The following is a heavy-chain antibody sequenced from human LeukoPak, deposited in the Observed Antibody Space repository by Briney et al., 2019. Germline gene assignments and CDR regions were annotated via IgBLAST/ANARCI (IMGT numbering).Heavy chain of an antibody. CDR3: AKSIYDYVWGSYRFDY. CDR1: GFTFSSYA. V-gene: IGHV3-23*01. CDR2: IRGSGGST. J-gene: IGHJ4*02. Sequence: GGSLKLSCAASGFTFSSYAMSWFRKAPGKGREGFSAIRGSGGSTYYADSVKGRFTISRDNSKNTLYQQMNSLRAEDTAVYYCAKSIYDYVWGSYRFDYWGQGTLVTVYS. D-gene: IGHD3-16*02.